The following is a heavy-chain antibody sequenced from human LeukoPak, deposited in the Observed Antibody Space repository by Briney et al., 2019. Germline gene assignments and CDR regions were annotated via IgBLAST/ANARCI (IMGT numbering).Heavy chain of an antibody. Sequence: SETLSLTCAVYGGSFSGYYWSWIRQPPGKGLEWIGEINHSGSTNYNPSLKSRVTISVDTSKNQFSLKLSSVTAADTAVYYCAKLGNYDLMIDYWGQGTLVTVSS. CDR3: AKLGNYDLMIDY. CDR2: INHSGST. D-gene: IGHD3-3*01. CDR1: GGSFSGYY. V-gene: IGHV4-34*01. J-gene: IGHJ4*02.